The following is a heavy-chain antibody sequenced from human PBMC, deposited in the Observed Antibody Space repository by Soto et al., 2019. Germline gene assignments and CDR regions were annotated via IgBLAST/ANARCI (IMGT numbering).Heavy chain of an antibody. Sequence: EGSLRLSCTASGFTFNTHWMHWVRQAPGKGLVWVSRIYFDGITTNYADSVKGRLTVSRDNAKNTVYLHVNTLRDEDTAVYYCARGGAMGVDYWGQGTLVTVSS. V-gene: IGHV3-74*01. CDR2: IYFDGITT. CDR1: GFTFNTHW. D-gene: IGHD1-26*01. CDR3: ARGGAMGVDY. J-gene: IGHJ4*02.